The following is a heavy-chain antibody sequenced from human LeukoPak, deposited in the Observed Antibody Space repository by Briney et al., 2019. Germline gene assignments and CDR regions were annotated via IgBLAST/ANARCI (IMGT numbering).Heavy chain of an antibody. CDR1: GYTFTGYY. Sequence: EASVKVSCKASGYTFTGYYIHWVQQAPGQGLEWMGWINPDSGGTKYAQKFQGRVTMTRDTSISTAYMELSRLKSDDTAVYFCARVPRNYDNGGFSIDHWGQGTLVTVSS. CDR3: ARVPRNYDNGGFSIDH. D-gene: IGHD3-22*01. CDR2: INPDSGGT. V-gene: IGHV1-2*03. J-gene: IGHJ4*02.